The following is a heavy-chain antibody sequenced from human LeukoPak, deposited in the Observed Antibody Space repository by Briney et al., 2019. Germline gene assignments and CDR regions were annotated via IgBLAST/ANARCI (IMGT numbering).Heavy chain of an antibody. CDR2: ISSGSTYI. CDR1: EFTFSTYS. D-gene: IGHD3-22*01. V-gene: IGHV3-21*01. J-gene: IGHJ4*02. CDR3: ARDRHRYHYDGSGYPPY. Sequence: PGGSLRLSCAASEFTFSTYSMNWVRQAPGKGLEWVSSISSGSTYIYYADSVKGRFTISRDNAKNSLYLQMNSLRAEDTAVYYCARDRHRYHYDGSGYPPYWGQGTLVTVSS.